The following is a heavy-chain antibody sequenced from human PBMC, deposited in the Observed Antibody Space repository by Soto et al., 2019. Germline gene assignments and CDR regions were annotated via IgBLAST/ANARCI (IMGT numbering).Heavy chain of an antibody. CDR3: EVTTGY. Sequence: ASVKVSCKTSGYTFTEYVINWVRQAPGQGLEYMGWVSPENRNAGYAPQFRGRVSMTADTSINTVYLELTTLTYEDTAVYYCEVTTGYWGQGTMVTVSS. D-gene: IGHD4-17*01. CDR2: VSPENRNA. CDR1: GYTFTEYV. V-gene: IGHV1-8*01. J-gene: IGHJ4*02.